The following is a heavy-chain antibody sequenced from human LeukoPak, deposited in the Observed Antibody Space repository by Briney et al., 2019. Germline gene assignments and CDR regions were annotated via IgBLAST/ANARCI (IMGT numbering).Heavy chain of an antibody. Sequence: GGSLRLSCAASEFNFSSYWMNWVRQAPGKGLEWVANIKQDGSEKYYVGSVKGRFTISRDNAKNSLYLQMNSLRAEDTAVYYCARDGYSGYDYWGQGTLVTVSS. CDR3: ARDGYSGYDY. CDR2: IKQDGSEK. CDR1: EFNFSSYW. J-gene: IGHJ4*02. V-gene: IGHV3-7*01. D-gene: IGHD5-12*01.